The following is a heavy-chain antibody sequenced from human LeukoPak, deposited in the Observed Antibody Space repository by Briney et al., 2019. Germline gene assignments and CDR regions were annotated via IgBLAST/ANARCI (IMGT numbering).Heavy chain of an antibody. V-gene: IGHV1-2*02. D-gene: IGHD6-19*01. J-gene: IGHJ4*02. Sequence: ASVKVSCKASGYTFTGYYMHWVRQAPGPGLEWMGWINPNSGGTNYAQKFQGRVTMTRDTSISTAYMELSRLRSDDTAVYYCARDETTVGYIVIAVAGTFDYWGQGTLVTVSS. CDR2: INPNSGGT. CDR3: ARDETTVGYIVIAVAGTFDY. CDR1: GYTFTGYY.